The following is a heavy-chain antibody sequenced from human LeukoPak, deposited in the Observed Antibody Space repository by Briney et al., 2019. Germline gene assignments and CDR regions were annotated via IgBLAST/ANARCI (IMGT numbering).Heavy chain of an antibody. CDR3: ARGYYYYMDV. CDR2: ISSSGSTI. CDR1: GFTFSSYE. J-gene: IGHJ6*03. V-gene: IGHV3-48*03. Sequence: GGSLRLSCAASGFTFSSYEMNWVRQAPGKGLEWVSYISSSGSTIYYADSVKGRFTISRDNAKNSLYLRMNSLRAEDTAVYYCARGYYYYMDVWGKGTTVTISS.